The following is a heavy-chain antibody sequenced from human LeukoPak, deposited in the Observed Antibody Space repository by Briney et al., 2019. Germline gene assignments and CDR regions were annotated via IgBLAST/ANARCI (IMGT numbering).Heavy chain of an antibody. J-gene: IGHJ5*02. CDR3: AREALIARRPSKFDP. CDR2: IKQDGSEK. CDR1: GFTFSSYR. V-gene: IGHV3-7*01. D-gene: IGHD6-13*01. Sequence: GGSLRLSCAASGFTFSSYRMSWVRQAPGKGLEWVANIKQDGSEKYYVDSVKGRFTISRDNAKNSLYLQMNSLRAEDTAVYYCAREALIARRPSKFDPWGQGTLVTVSS.